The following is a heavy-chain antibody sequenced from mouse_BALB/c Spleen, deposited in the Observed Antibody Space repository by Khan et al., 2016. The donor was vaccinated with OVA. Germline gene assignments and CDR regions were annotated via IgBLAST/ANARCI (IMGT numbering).Heavy chain of an antibody. CDR3: ARGGAAYYRTDGGAMEY. Sequence: QVQLQQSGPELKKPGETVRISCKASGYTFTTAGIQWVQKMPGKGLKWIGWINTHSGVPKYAEDFKGRFAFSLAISVNTAYLQITNLKNEDTATYFGARGGAAYYRTDGGAMEYWGQGTSVTVSS. J-gene: IGHJ4*01. CDR2: INTHSGVP. V-gene: IGHV9-4*02. CDR1: GYTFTTAG. D-gene: IGHD2-12*01.